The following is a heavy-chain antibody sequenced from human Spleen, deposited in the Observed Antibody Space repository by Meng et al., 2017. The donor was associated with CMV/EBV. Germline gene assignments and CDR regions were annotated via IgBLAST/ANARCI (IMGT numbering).Heavy chain of an antibody. Sequence: GESLKLSCVTSGFTFADYTMYWVRQGPGKGLEWVSLISWEGLSTYYAESVKGRFSISRDNRKNSLYMTMYSLTTVDTALYYCAKDISVFGNSREGIGLDVWGQGTTVTVSS. CDR3: AKDISVFGNSREGIGLDV. J-gene: IGHJ6*02. V-gene: IGHV3-43*01. D-gene: IGHD6-13*01. CDR2: ISWEGLST. CDR1: GFTFADYT.